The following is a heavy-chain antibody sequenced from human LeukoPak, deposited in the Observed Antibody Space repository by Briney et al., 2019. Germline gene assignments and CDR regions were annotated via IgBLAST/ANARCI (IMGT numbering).Heavy chain of an antibody. Sequence: PGGSLRLSCAASGFTFSDYYMSWIRQAPGKGLEWVSYISSSGSTIYYADSVKGRFTISRDNAKNSLYLQMNSLRAEDTAVYYCARGSYSSGWLPGYYYYYMDVWGKGTTVTVSS. CDR3: ARGSYSSGWLPGYYYYYMDV. D-gene: IGHD6-19*01. CDR2: ISSSGSTI. J-gene: IGHJ6*03. V-gene: IGHV3-11*04. CDR1: GFTFSDYY.